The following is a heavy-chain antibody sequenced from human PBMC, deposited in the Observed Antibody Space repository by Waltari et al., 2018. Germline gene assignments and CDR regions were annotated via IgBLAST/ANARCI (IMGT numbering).Heavy chain of an antibody. Sequence: QVQLVQSGTEMKNPGASVKVSCKASGYTFVNYGISWMRQAPGQGLEWMGWISAYNGNTIYAQKLQGRVTMTTDPFTSTAYMELRSLRSDDSAIYYCTRDWDYASGWSGYFDYWGQGTLVTVSS. D-gene: IGHD6-19*01. CDR2: ISAYNGNT. J-gene: IGHJ4*02. V-gene: IGHV1-18*01. CDR1: GYTFVNYG. CDR3: TRDWDYASGWSGYFDY.